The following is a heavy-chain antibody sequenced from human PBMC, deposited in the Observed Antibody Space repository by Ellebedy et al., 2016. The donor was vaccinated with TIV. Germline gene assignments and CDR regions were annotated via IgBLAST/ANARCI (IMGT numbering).Heavy chain of an antibody. D-gene: IGHD6-13*01. CDR1: GITFTSYA. V-gene: IGHV3-23*01. CDR3: AMRLRYSVNRWYHFDS. J-gene: IGHJ4*02. Sequence: GESLKISCAASGITFTSYAMSWVRQAPGNGLEWVAAISNIGDKTYYADSVKGRFTISRDNFKHTLYLQMNSLSAEDTATYYCAMRLRYSVNRWYHFDSWGQGTLVTVSS. CDR2: ISNIGDKT.